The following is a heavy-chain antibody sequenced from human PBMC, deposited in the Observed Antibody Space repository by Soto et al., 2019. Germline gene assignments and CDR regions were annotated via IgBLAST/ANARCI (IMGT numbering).Heavy chain of an antibody. V-gene: IGHV3-33*01. CDR2: IYYDGTNQ. J-gene: IGHJ4*02. CDR1: GFTFSNHG. Sequence: QVHLVESGGGVVQPGRSLRLSCAASGFTFSNHGMHWVRQGPGKGLDWVAVIYYDGTNQYYADSVKGRFTISRDNSKNTVYLQMNNLGAEDTAVYYCARDRQGLDGYWGQGTLVTVSS. CDR3: ARDRQGLDGY.